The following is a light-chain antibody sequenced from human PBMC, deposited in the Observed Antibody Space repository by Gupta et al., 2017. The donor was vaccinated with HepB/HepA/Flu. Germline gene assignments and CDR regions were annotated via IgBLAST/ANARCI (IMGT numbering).Light chain of an antibody. CDR1: DIESKS. V-gene: IGLV3-21*02. CDR2: NDY. Sequence: SYWPTQPPSVSVAPGQAARITCGGDDIESKSVHWYQQKPGQAPVLVVYNDYDRPSGIPGRFSGSNSGNTATLTISGVEAGDEADYYCQRWTSTYHPRYVFGTGTKVTVV. J-gene: IGLJ1*01. CDR3: QRWTSTYHPRYV.